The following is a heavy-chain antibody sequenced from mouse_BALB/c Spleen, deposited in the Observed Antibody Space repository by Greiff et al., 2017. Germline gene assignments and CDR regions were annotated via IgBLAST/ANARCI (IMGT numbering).Heavy chain of an antibody. Sequence: EVKLMESGGGLVKPGGSLKLSCAASGFTFSSYAMSWVRQTPEKRLEWVASISSGGSTYYPDSVKGRFTISRDNARNILYLQMSSLRSEDTAMYYCARERSLITTVVFDYWGQGTTLTASS. CDR2: ISSGGST. CDR3: ARERSLITTVVFDY. CDR1: GFTFSSYA. D-gene: IGHD1-1*01. V-gene: IGHV5-6-5*01. J-gene: IGHJ2*01.